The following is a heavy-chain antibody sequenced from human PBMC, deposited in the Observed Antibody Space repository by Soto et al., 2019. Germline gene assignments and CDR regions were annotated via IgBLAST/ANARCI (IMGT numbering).Heavy chain of an antibody. CDR1: GVSIGSHDW. V-gene: IGHV4-4*02. CDR3: ATRDTGRVY. Sequence: QVQLQESGPGLVKPSGTLSLTCAVSGVSIGSHDWWTWVRQPPGKGLEWIGESHQSGNTNYNSSRQSRVTISLDKSKNHFSLQLSSVTVADTAVYYCATRDTGRVYWGQGTRVTVSS. J-gene: IGHJ4*02. D-gene: IGHD5-18*01. CDR2: SHQSGNT.